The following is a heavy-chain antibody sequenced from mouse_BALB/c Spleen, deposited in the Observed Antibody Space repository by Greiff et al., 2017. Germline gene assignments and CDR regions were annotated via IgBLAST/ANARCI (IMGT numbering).Heavy chain of an antibody. Sequence: DVKLVESGGGLVQPGGSLKLSCAASGFTFSSYTMSWVRQTPEKRLEWVAYISNGGGSTYYPDTVKGRFTISRDNAKNTLYLQMSSLKSEDTAMYYCARQGDYYGSSYFDYWGQGTTLTVSS. V-gene: IGHV5-12-2*01. J-gene: IGHJ2*01. CDR1: GFTFSSYT. CDR2: ISNGGGST. D-gene: IGHD1-1*01. CDR3: ARQGDYYGSSYFDY.